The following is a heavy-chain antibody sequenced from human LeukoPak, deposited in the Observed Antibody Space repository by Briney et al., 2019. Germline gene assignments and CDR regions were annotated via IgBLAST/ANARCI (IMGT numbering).Heavy chain of an antibody. CDR1: GYTFTGYY. V-gene: IGHV1-2*02. J-gene: IGHJ1*01. Sequence: SVKVSCKASGYTFTGYYMHWVRQAPGPGLEWMGLINPNSGGTNYAQKFQGRVTMTRDTSISTAYMELSRLRSDDTAVYYCARDGVGYYDSSGYYYFQHWGQGTLVTVSS. D-gene: IGHD3-22*01. CDR2: INPNSGGT. CDR3: ARDGVGYYDSSGYYYFQH.